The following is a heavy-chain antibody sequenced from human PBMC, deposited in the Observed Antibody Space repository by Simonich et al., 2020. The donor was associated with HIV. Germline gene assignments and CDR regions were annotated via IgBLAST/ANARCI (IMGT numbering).Heavy chain of an antibody. J-gene: IGHJ4*02. CDR3: ARGGGDGYNY. D-gene: IGHD3-16*01. CDR2: IYHSGST. CDR1: GYSISSGYF. Sequence: QVQLQESGPGLVRPSETLSLTCAVSGYSISSGYFWGWIRQPPGKGLEWIGNIYHSGSTNYNPSLKSRVTISVDTSKNQFSLKLNSVTAADTAVYYCARGGGDGYNYWGQGILVTVSS. V-gene: IGHV4-38-2*01.